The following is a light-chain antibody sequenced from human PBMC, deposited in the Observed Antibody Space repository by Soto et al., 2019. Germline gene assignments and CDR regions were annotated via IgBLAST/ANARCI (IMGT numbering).Light chain of an antibody. CDR3: QQYHRYPYS. Sequence: DLQITQSPSSLSPSLEDRVIITCRASQSISNHLNWYQQKPGKAPKLLIFAASSLQSGVPSRFSGSRSGPDFTLTISSLQPEDFATYYCQQYHRYPYSFGPGTKV. V-gene: IGKV1-39*01. CDR2: AAS. J-gene: IGKJ2*01. CDR1: QSISNH.